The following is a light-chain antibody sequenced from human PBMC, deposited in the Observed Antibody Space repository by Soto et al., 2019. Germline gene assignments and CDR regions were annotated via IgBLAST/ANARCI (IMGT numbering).Light chain of an antibody. J-gene: IGLJ3*02. CDR1: NIGSKS. CDR3: QVWDSSSDLNWV. V-gene: IGLV3-21*02. CDR2: DDS. Sequence: SYELTQPPSVSVAPGQTARITCGGNNIGSKSVHWYQQKPGQAPVLVVYDDSDRPSGIPERFSGSNSGNTATLTISRVGAGDEADYYCQVWDSSSDLNWVFGGGTKLTVL.